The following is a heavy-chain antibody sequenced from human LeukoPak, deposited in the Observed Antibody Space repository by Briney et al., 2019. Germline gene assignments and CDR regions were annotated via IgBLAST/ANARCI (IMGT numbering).Heavy chain of an antibody. D-gene: IGHD3/OR15-3a*01. V-gene: IGHV4-39*07. CDR2: IYYSGST. CDR3: AGVDWYYFDY. J-gene: IGHJ4*02. CDR1: GGSISSSSYY. Sequence: SETLSLTCTVSGGSISSSSYYWGWIRQPPGKGLEWIGSIYYSGSTYYNPSLKSRVTISVDTSKNQFSLKLTSVTAADSAVYYCAGVDWYYFDYWGQGTLVTVSS.